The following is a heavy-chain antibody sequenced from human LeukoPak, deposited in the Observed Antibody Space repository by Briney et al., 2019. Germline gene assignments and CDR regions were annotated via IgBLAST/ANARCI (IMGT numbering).Heavy chain of an antibody. Sequence: GGSLRLSCAASGFTVGSDYMSSVRQAPGKGLEWVSVIYSGGGTYYAAPVKGGFTLSRDNPKNTLYPQMSSLRAEHTAVYYCPRATGIHDSSGYTLRNCGQGALVTASS. CDR2: IYSGGGT. CDR1: GFTVGSDY. V-gene: IGHV3-66*01. D-gene: IGHD3-22*01. J-gene: IGHJ4*02. CDR3: PRATGIHDSSGYTLRN.